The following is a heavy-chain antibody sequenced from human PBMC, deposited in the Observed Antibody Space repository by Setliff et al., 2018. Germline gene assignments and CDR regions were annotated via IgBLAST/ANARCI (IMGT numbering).Heavy chain of an antibody. CDR2: IRQDGTNK. J-gene: IGHJ5*02. D-gene: IGHD3-3*01. Sequence: GGSLRLSCVGSGFTISNYWMAWVRQAPGKGLEWVADIRQDGTNKYYMDSVEGRFTISRDNSKNSLYLEMNSLRVEDTVLYQCVREIWNFYDDSWSGYSDLWGQGTLVPVSS. CDR1: GFTISNYW. V-gene: IGHV3-7*03. CDR3: VREIWNFYDDSWSGYSDL.